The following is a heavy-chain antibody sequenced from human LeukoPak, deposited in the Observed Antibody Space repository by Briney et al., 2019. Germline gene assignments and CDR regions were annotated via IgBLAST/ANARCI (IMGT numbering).Heavy chain of an antibody. CDR2: IIPIFGTA. CDR1: GGSFSRYA. Sequence: ASVKVSCKASGGSFSRYAISWVRQAPGQGLEWMGGIIPIFGTANYAQKFQGRVTITADESTRTAYMELRTLRSEDTAIYYCARGSGETGGYYYVYWGRGTPVTFSS. J-gene: IGHJ4*02. CDR3: ARGSGETGGYYYVY. D-gene: IGHD3-22*01. V-gene: IGHV1-69*13.